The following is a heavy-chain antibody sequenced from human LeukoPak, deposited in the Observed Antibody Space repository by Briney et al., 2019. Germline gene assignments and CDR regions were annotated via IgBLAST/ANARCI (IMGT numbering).Heavy chain of an antibody. CDR3: TRMLLFQSSSYRPSDY. CDR1: GSTLSRYG. J-gene: IGHJ4*02. V-gene: IGHV3-7*01. D-gene: IGHD3-22*01. Sequence: PGRSLRLSCATSGSTLSRYGVAWVRQAPGKGLEWVADMKEDGNEKNYLASVHGRFTISRDIAGNAVHLEMNSLRVEDTAVYYCTRMLLFQSSSYRPSDYWGQGTLVTVSS. CDR2: MKEDGNEK.